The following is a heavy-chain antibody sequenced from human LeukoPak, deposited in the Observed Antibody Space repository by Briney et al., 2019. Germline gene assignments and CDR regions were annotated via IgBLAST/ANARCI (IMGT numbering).Heavy chain of an antibody. CDR1: GGSISSYY. Sequence: SETLSLTCTVSGGSISSYYWSWIRQPPGKGLEWIGYIYYSGSTNYNPSLKSRVTISVDTSKNQFSLKLSSVTAADTAVYYCARSHGGWYDYFDYWGQGTLVTVSP. CDR2: IYYSGST. V-gene: IGHV4-59*08. J-gene: IGHJ4*02. D-gene: IGHD6-19*01. CDR3: ARSHGGWYDYFDY.